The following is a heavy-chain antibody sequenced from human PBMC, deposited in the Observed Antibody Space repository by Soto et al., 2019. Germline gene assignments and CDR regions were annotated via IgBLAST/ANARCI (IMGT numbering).Heavy chain of an antibody. V-gene: IGHV4-30-4*01. Sequence: SETLSLTCTVSGGSISSVDYYWSWIRQPPGKGLEWIGYIYYSGSTYYNPSLKSRVTISVDTSKNQFSLKLSSVTAADTAVYYCARARSIAARYYFDYWGQGTLVTVSS. D-gene: IGHD6-6*01. J-gene: IGHJ4*02. CDR1: GGSISSVDYY. CDR2: IYYSGST. CDR3: ARARSIAARYYFDY.